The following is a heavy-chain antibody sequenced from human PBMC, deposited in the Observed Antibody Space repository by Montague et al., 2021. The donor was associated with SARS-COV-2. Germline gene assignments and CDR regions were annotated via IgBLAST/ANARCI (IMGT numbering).Heavy chain of an antibody. CDR3: ARDTDYYDSAAGYYYGMDV. Sequence: SETRSLTCTVSGGSISSYYWSWIRQPPGKGLEWIGYIYYSGSTNYNPSLKSRVTISVDTSKNQFSLKLSSVTAADTAVYYCARDTDYYDSAAGYYYGMDVWGQGTTVTVSS. D-gene: IGHD3-22*01. CDR1: GGSISSYY. V-gene: IGHV4-59*01. CDR2: IYYSGST. J-gene: IGHJ6*02.